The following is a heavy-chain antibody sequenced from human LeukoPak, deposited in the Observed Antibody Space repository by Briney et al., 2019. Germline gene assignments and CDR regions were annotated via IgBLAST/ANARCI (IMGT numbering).Heavy chain of an antibody. CDR1: GGTFSSYA. CDR2: IIPIVGIA. V-gene: IGHV1-69*04. D-gene: IGHD5-24*01. J-gene: IGHJ4*02. Sequence: SVKVSCKASGGTFSSYALSWVRQAPGQGLEWMETIIPIVGIANYAQKFQGRATITADKSTSTAYMELSSLRSEDTAVYYCARDGEMATIYFDYWGQGTLVTVSS. CDR3: ARDGEMATIYFDY.